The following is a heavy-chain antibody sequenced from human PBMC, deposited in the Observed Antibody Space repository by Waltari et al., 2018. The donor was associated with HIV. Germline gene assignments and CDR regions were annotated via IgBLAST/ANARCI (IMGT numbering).Heavy chain of an antibody. CDR2: IYSNGKT. Sequence: QLQESGPGVVTPSETLSLICSISGGSITSSTYFWGWIRQPPGKGLEWRGSIYSNGKTYYNPSLNCRVTISADMFENHFSLKLESVTAADTAIYYCVRGVDKWGRGTLVAVSS. D-gene: IGHD3-3*01. CDR3: VRGVDK. V-gene: IGHV4-39*02. CDR1: GGSITSSTYF. J-gene: IGHJ4*02.